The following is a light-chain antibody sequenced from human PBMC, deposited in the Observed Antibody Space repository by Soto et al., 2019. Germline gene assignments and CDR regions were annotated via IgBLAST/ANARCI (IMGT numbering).Light chain of an antibody. CDR1: QSISSL. Sequence: QMTQSPSSLFASVGDRVTITCRASQSISSLLNWYQQKVGQTPRLLIYAASTLQSEVPPRFSGSGSGTEFTLTISGLQREDFATYYCQQSHSAPLTFGGGTKIQI. J-gene: IGKJ4*01. V-gene: IGKV1-39*01. CDR2: AAS. CDR3: QQSHSAPLT.